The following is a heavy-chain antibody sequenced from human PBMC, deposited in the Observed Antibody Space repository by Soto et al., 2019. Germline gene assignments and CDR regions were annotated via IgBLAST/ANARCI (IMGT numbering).Heavy chain of an antibody. Sequence: PGGSLRLSCAASGFTFSSYAMSWVRQAPGKGLEWVSAISGSGGSTYYADSVKGRFTISRDNSKNTLYLQMNSLRAEDTAVYYCAKNTFTYYDFWSGSSSLDYWGQGTLVTVSS. J-gene: IGHJ4*02. CDR1: GFTFSSYA. V-gene: IGHV3-23*01. D-gene: IGHD3-3*01. CDR2: ISGSGGST. CDR3: AKNTFTYYDFWSGSSSLDY.